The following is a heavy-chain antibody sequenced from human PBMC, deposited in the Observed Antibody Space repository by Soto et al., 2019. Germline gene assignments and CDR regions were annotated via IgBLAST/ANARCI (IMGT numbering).Heavy chain of an antibody. CDR1: GFTFSSYA. Sequence: GGSLRLSCAASGFTFSSYAMSWVRQAPGKGLEWVSAISGSGGSTYYADSVKGRFTISRDNSKNTLYLQMNSLRAEDTAVYYCAKGPSITGTIVIDYYMDVWGKGTTVTVSS. V-gene: IGHV3-23*01. CDR2: ISGSGGST. J-gene: IGHJ6*03. CDR3: AKGPSITGTIVIDYYMDV. D-gene: IGHD1-7*01.